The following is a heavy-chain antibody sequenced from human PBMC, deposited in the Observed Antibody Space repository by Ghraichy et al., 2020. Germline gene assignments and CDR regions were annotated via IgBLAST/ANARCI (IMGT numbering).Heavy chain of an antibody. J-gene: IGHJ4*02. D-gene: IGHD3-22*01. V-gene: IGHV3-53*01. CDR2: IYSGGST. CDR3: ARGVKYYYDSSGYYSDY. CDR1: GFTVSNNY. Sequence: GGSLRLSCAASGFTVSNNYMTWVRQAPGKGLEWVSIIYSGGSTFYADSVKGRFTISRDNSKNTLYLQMNSLRADDTAVYYCARGVKYYYDSSGYYSDYWGQGTLVTVSS.